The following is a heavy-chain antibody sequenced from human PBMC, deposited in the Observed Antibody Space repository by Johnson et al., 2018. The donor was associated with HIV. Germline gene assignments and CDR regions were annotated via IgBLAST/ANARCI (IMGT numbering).Heavy chain of an antibody. D-gene: IGHD2-15*01. J-gene: IGHJ3*02. CDR2: IRSKAYGGTT. CDR1: GFTFGDYA. CDR3: TRGLPGYSCGAFDI. Sequence: QLVESGGGLVQPGRSLRLSCTPSGFTFGDYAMSWVRQAPGKGLEWVGFIRSKAYGGTTEYAASVIGRFTFSRDDSKTIAYLQMNSLKTEDTAVYYCTRGLPGYSCGAFDIWGQGTMVTVSS. V-gene: IGHV3-49*04.